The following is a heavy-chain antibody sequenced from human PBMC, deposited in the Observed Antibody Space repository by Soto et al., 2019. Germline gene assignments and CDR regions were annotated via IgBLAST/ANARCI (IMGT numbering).Heavy chain of an antibody. V-gene: IGHV1-18*01. D-gene: IGHD6-13*01. Sequence: QVQLVQSGAEVKKPGASVKVSCKASGYTFTSYGISWVRQAPGQGLEWMGWISAYNGNTNYAQKLQGRVTMTTDTSPSTASMELRSLRSDDTAVYYCARSLWKQLDPDDAFDIWGKGTMVTVSS. CDR3: ARSLWKQLDPDDAFDI. CDR1: GYTFTSYG. CDR2: ISAYNGNT. J-gene: IGHJ3*02.